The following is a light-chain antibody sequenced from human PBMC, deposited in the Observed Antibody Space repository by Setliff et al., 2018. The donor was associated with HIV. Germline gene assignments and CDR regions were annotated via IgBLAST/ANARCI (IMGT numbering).Light chain of an antibody. Sequence: SYELTQPPSVSVSPGQTASITCSGHKLGDKYACWYQQKPGQSPVLVIYQDNKRPSGIPERLSGSNSGNTATLTISGTQAMDEADYYCQAWDSSTAWNVFGTGTNVTV. CDR2: QDN. CDR1: KLGDKY. J-gene: IGLJ1*01. CDR3: QAWDSSTAWNV. V-gene: IGLV3-1*01.